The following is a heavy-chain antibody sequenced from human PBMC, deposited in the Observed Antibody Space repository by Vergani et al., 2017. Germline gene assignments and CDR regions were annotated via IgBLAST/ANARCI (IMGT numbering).Heavy chain of an antibody. Sequence: EVQLLESGGGLVQPGGSLRLSCAASGFTFSSYAMSWVRQAPGKGLEWVSAISGSGGSTYYADSVKGRFTISRDNSKNTLYPQMNSLRAEDTAVYYCAKTSAYYYDSSGYYLDYWGQGTLVTVSS. CDR2: ISGSGGST. J-gene: IGHJ4*02. CDR3: AKTSAYYYDSSGYYLDY. V-gene: IGHV3-23*01. CDR1: GFTFSSYA. D-gene: IGHD3-22*01.